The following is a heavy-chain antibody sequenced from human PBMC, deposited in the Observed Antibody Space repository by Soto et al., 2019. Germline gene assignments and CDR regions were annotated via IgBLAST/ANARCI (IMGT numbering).Heavy chain of an antibody. V-gene: IGHV3-53*01. CDR3: ASVGYCSTTTCPPA. Sequence: PGGSLRPSCAAPGLTVSTNYMTWVRQAPGKGLEWGAVSYRGGNTYHADSVQGRFSISRDNSKNTVNLQINNLRAKNTAMYYCASVGYCSTTTCPPAWGQGTLVTVSS. CDR2: SYRGGNT. J-gene: IGHJ4*01. D-gene: IGHD2-2*01. CDR1: GLTVSTNY.